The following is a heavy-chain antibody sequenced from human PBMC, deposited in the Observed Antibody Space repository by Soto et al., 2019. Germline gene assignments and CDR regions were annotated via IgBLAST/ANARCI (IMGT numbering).Heavy chain of an antibody. CDR3: AKDQWLVQSHWFDP. V-gene: IGHV3-23*01. J-gene: IGHJ5*02. CDR1: GFTFSSYA. CDR2: ISGSGGST. D-gene: IGHD6-19*01. Sequence: LGGSLRLSCAASGFTFSSYAMSFFLQAPGKGLEWVSAISGSGGSTYYADSVKGRFTISRDNSKNTLYLQMNSLRAEDTAVYYCAKDQWLVQSHWFDPWGQGTLVTVSS.